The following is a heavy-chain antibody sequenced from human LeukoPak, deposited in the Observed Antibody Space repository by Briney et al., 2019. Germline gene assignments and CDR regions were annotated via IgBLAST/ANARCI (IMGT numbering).Heavy chain of an antibody. J-gene: IGHJ5*02. CDR3: VQLMENQRLGKGWTDS. V-gene: IGHV3-23*01. CDR2: ISGGGGNT. Sequence: GGSLRLSCAPSGFTFSMYAMSWVRQAPGKGLKWVSSISGGGGNTYYADSVKGRFTISRENFKNTLHLQMNSLRVEDTAVYYCVQLMENQRLGKGWTDSWGQGTLVTVSS. CDR1: GFTFSMYA. D-gene: IGHD3/OR15-3a*01.